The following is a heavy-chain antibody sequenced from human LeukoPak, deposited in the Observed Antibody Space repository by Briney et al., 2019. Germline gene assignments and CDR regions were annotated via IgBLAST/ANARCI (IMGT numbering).Heavy chain of an antibody. Sequence: GGSLRLSCAASGFTFSSHAMSWVRQAPGKGLEWVSAISGSGGSTYYADSVKGRFTISRDNSKNTLYLQMNSLRAEDTAVFYCAMKWFGELFPLYFDYWGQGTLVTVSS. CDR1: GFTFSSHA. D-gene: IGHD3-10*01. CDR3: AMKWFGELFPLYFDY. J-gene: IGHJ4*02. CDR2: ISGSGGST. V-gene: IGHV3-23*01.